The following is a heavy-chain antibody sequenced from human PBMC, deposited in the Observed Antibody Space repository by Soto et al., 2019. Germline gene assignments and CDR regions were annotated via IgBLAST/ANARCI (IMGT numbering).Heavy chain of an antibody. CDR1: GFTFSNYG. J-gene: IGHJ4*02. Sequence: GGSLRLSCAASGFTFSNYGMTWVRQAPGKGLEWVSGISGSGGSTYYADSVKGRFTISWDNSKNTLYLQMNSLRAEDTAVYYCAKGMELYSGGWFPFFAYWGQGPLVPVSS. CDR2: ISGSGGST. V-gene: IGHV3-23*01. D-gene: IGHD6-19*01. CDR3: AKGMELYSGGWFPFFAY.